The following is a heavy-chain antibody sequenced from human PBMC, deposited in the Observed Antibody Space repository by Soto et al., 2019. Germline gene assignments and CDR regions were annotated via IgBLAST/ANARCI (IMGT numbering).Heavy chain of an antibody. D-gene: IGHD3-22*01. V-gene: IGHV1-2*04. CDR1: GYTFTGYY. J-gene: IGHJ6*02. Sequence: GASVKVSCKASGYTFTGYYMHWVRQAPGQGLEWMGWINPNSGGTNYAQKFQGWVTMTRDTSISTAYMELSRLRSDDTAVYYCARDLYYYDSSGYPSTGHYGMDVWGQGTTVTVSS. CDR2: INPNSGGT. CDR3: ARDLYYYDSSGYPSTGHYGMDV.